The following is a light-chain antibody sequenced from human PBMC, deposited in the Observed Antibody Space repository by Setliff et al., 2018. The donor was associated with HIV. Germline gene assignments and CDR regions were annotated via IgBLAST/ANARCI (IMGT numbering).Light chain of an antibody. J-gene: IGLJ1*01. CDR3: CSYAGSYTFDV. Sequence: QSALAQPRSVSGSPGQSVTISCTGTNSDVGGYKYVSWYQHHPCKAPKLMIYDVNKRPSGVPDRFSGSKSGSTASLTISGLQAEDEADYYCCSYAGSYTFDVFGTGTRSPS. V-gene: IGLV2-11*01. CDR2: DVN. CDR1: NSDVGGYKY.